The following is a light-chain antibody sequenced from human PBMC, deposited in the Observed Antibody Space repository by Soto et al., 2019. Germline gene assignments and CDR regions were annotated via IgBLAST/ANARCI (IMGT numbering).Light chain of an antibody. CDR1: QHVSNNY. CDR2: GAS. CDR3: QQRSNLPLT. Sequence: IVSSQSPSILPPYTHETATLSCRASQHVSNNYLDWYQQKPGQAPRLLIYGASDMATGIPARFSGSGSGTDFTLTISSLQPEDFAIYYCQQRSNLPLTFGGGTKVDI. V-gene: IGKV3-11*01. J-gene: IGKJ4*01.